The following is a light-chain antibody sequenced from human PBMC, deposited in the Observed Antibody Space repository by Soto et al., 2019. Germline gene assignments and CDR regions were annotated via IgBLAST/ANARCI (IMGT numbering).Light chain of an antibody. Sequence: EIVLTQSPATLSLSPGDRATLSCRASQSVSSYLAWYQQKPGQAPRLLIYDASNSATGIPARFSGSGSGTDFTLTISSLEPEDFAVYYCQQSSNWPPFTFGGGTKVEIK. CDR1: QSVSSY. CDR2: DAS. CDR3: QQSSNWPPFT. V-gene: IGKV3-11*01. J-gene: IGKJ4*01.